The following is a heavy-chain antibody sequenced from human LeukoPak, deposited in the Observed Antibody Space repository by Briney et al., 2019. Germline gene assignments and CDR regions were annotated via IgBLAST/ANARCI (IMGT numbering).Heavy chain of an antibody. J-gene: IGHJ4*02. Sequence: GGSLRLSCAASGFTFSSYWMSWVRQAPGKGLEWVSTLSGSGTTTFYANSVKGRFTISRDSSKNTLYLQMNSLRAADTALYYCTKGYDTVGYYSSDYWGQGTLVTVSS. V-gene: IGHV3-23*01. D-gene: IGHD3-22*01. CDR2: LSGSGTTT. CDR3: TKGYDTVGYYSSDY. CDR1: GFTFSSYW.